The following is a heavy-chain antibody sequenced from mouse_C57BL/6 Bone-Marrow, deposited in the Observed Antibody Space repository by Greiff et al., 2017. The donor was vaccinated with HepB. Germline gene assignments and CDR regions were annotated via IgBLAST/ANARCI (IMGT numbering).Heavy chain of an antibody. CDR2: IRSKSNNYAT. CDR3: VRQGNYYYGSSHQAWFAY. D-gene: IGHD1-1*01. Sequence: EVMLVESGGGLVQPKGSLKLSCAASGFSFNTYAMNWVRQAPGKGLEWVARIRSKSNNYATYYADSVKDRFTISRDDSESMLYLQMNNLKTEDTAMYYCVRQGNYYYGSSHQAWFAYWGQGTLVTVSA. CDR1: GFSFNTYA. J-gene: IGHJ3*01. V-gene: IGHV10-1*01.